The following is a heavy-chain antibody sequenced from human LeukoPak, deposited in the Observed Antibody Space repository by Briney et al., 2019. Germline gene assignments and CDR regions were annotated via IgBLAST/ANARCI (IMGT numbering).Heavy chain of an antibody. J-gene: IGHJ4*02. D-gene: IGHD6-19*01. CDR2: VYDSGST. CDR1: GGSISSSSYF. Sequence: PSETLSLTCTVSGGSISSSSYFWGWIRRPPGKGLEWIGSVYDSGSTYYNPSLKSRVTISVDTSKNQFSLKLSSVTAADTAVFYCARLPPTESSGWGRPFDYWGQGTLVTVSS. V-gene: IGHV4-39*01. CDR3: ARLPPTESSGWGRPFDY.